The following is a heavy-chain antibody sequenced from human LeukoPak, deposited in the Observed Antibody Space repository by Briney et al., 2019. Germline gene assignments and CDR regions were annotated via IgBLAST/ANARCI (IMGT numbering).Heavy chain of an antibody. V-gene: IGHV5-51*01. CDR2: IYPGDSDT. CDR1: GYSFTSYW. CDR3: ARQLRDYYDSSGYSLDY. J-gene: IGHJ4*02. D-gene: IGHD3-22*01. Sequence: GESLKISCKGSGYSFTSYWIGWVRQMPGKGLEWMGIIYPGDSDTRYSPSFQGQVTISADKSISTAYLQWSSLKASDTAMYYCARQLRDYYDSSGYSLDYWGQGTLATVSS.